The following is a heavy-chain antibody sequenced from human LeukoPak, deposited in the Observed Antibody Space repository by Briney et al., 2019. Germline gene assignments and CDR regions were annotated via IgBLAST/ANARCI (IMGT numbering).Heavy chain of an antibody. V-gene: IGHV1-24*01. D-gene: IGHD6-13*01. CDR2: FDPEDAET. CDR1: GHSLIELS. CDR3: AATSRGAGTGLNWFAP. Sequence: ASVKVSCKVSGHSLIELSLHWVRQAPGEGLQWMGGFDPEDAETIYAHKFQGRVIMTEDTSTDTAYMELSNLTSEDTAIYYCAATSRGAGTGLNWFAPWGQGTLVTVSS. J-gene: IGHJ5*02.